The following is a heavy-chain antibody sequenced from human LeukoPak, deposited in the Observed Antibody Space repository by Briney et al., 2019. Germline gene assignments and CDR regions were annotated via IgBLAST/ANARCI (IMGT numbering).Heavy chain of an antibody. CDR2: IYYSGST. D-gene: IGHD2-2*01. CDR1: GGSISGSSYY. V-gene: IGHV4-39*07. Sequence: SETLSLTCTVSGGSISGSSYYWGWIRQPPGKGLEWIGSIYYSGSTYYNPSLKSRVTISVDTSKNQFSLKLSSVTAADTAVYYCARIVVVPAAHGEIDYWGQGTLVTVSS. CDR3: ARIVVVPAAHGEIDY. J-gene: IGHJ4*02.